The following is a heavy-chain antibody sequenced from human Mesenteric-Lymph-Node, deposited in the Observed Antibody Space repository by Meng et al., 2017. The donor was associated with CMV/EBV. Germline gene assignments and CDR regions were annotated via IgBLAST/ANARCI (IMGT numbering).Heavy chain of an antibody. CDR1: GFSLSTSGVG. D-gene: IGHD6-13*01. CDR2: IYRDDDK. Sequence: QITLKESGPTLVKPTQTLTLTCTFSGFSLSTSGVGVGWIRQPPGKALEWLALIYRDDDKRYSPSLKSRLTITKDTSKNQVVLTMTNMDPVDTATYYCAHSSGIAAAGPFYFDYWGQGTLVTVFS. V-gene: IGHV2-5*02. CDR3: AHSSGIAAAGPFYFDY. J-gene: IGHJ4*02.